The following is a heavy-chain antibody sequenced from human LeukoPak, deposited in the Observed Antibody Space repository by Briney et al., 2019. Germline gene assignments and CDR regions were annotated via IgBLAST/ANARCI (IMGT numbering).Heavy chain of an antibody. D-gene: IGHD3-9*01. J-gene: IGHJ4*02. CDR2: IIPIFGTA. Sequence: GASVKVSCKASGGTFSSYAISWVRQAPGQGLEWMGGIIPIFGTANYAQKFQGRVTMTRDMSTSTVYMELSSLRSEDTAVYYCARDPYDILTGHTKRPLDYWGQGTLVTVSS. V-gene: IGHV1-69*05. CDR3: ARDPYDILTGHTKRPLDY. CDR1: GGTFSSYA.